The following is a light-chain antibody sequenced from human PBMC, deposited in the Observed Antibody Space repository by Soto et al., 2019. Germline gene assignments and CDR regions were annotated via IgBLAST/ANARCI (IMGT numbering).Light chain of an antibody. Sequence: QSALTQPRSVSGSPGQSVTISCTGTSSDVGGYNYVSWYQQYSGKAPKVMIYDVSKRPSGVPDRFSGSKSGNTASLTISGLQAEAEADYYCCSYAAPNTFVFGTGTKLTVL. J-gene: IGLJ1*01. CDR3: CSYAAPNTFV. CDR1: SSDVGGYNY. V-gene: IGLV2-11*01. CDR2: DVS.